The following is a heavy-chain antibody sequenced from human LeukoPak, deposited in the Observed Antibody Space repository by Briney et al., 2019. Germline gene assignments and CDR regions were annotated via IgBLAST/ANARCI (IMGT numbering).Heavy chain of an antibody. CDR1: GFTFSSYG. CDR2: ISYDGSNK. Sequence: GRSLRLSCAASGFTFSSYGMHWVRQAPGKGLEWVAVISYDGSNKYYADSVKGRFTTSRDNSKNTLYLQMNSLRAEDTAVYYCAKDSYYGSGSYYDKPPNFDYWGQGTLVTVSS. J-gene: IGHJ4*02. V-gene: IGHV3-30*18. D-gene: IGHD3-10*01. CDR3: AKDSYYGSGSYYDKPPNFDY.